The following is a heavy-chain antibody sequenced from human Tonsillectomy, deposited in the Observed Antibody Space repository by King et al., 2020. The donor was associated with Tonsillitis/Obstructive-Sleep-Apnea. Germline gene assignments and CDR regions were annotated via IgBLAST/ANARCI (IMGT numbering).Heavy chain of an antibody. J-gene: IGHJ6*03. CDR2: ISAYNGNT. CDR3: ASGDQLPAAGYYYYMDV. Sequence: QLVQSGAEVKKPGASVKVSCKASGYTFTSYGISWGRQAPGQGLEWMGWISAYNGNTNYAQKLQGRVTMTTDTSTSTAYMELRSLRSDDTAVYYCASGDQLPAAGYYYYMDVWGKGTTVTVSS. D-gene: IGHD2-2*01. CDR1: GYTFTSYG. V-gene: IGHV1-18*01.